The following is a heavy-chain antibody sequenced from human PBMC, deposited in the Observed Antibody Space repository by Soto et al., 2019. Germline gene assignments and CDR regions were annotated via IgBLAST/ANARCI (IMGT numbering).Heavy chain of an antibody. Sequence: EVQLVESGGGLVQPGGSLRVSCAASGFTFSRYSMNWVRQAPGKGLEWLSYIDSSSKTIYYADSVRGRFIISIDNAKNTLYLQMNSLRDEDTAVYYCARGGVATIVGDSWGQGTLVTVSS. CDR3: ARGGVATIVGDS. CDR2: IDSSSKTI. J-gene: IGHJ4*02. D-gene: IGHD5-12*01. V-gene: IGHV3-48*02. CDR1: GFTFSRYS.